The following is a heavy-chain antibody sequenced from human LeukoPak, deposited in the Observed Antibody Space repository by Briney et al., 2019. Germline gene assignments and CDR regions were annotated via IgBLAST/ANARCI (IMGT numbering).Heavy chain of an antibody. CDR1: GITLSNYI. D-gene: IGHD3-22*01. J-gene: IGHJ4*02. CDR3: AKRGVVIRVILVGFHKEANYFES. V-gene: IGHV3-23*01. CDR2: ISGSGGGS. Sequence: GWSLRLSCAVSGITLSNYIMSWVRQAPEKGLEWVAGISGSGGGSKYADSVKGRFTISRDNSKNTLYLQMPSLRAEDTAVYFCAKRGVVIRVILVGFHKEANYFESWGQGARVSVSS.